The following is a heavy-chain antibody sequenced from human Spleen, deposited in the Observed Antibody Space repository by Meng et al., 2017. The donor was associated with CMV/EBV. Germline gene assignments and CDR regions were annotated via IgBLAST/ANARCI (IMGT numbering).Heavy chain of an antibody. V-gene: IGHV3-48*04. D-gene: IGHD5-12*01. Sequence: GESLKISCAASGFTFSSYSMNWVRQAPGKGLEWVSYISSSSTIYYADSVKGRFTISRDNAKNSLYLQMNSLRAEDTAVYYCARGYSGYDQGGYWGQGTLVTVSS. J-gene: IGHJ4*02. CDR2: ISSSSTI. CDR3: ARGYSGYDQGGY. CDR1: GFTFSSYS.